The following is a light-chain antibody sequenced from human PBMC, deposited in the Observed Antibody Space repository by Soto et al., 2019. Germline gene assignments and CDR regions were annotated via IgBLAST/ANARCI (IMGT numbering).Light chain of an antibody. CDR1: SSDVGGYNY. Sequence: QSALTQPASVSGSPGQSITISCTGTSSDVGGYNYVSWYQQHPGKAPKLMIYAVTDRPSGVSSRFSGSKSGNTASLTISGLQAEVEADYYCSSYTSSSTLFGTGTKLTVL. CDR3: SSYTSSSTL. V-gene: IGLV2-14*01. J-gene: IGLJ1*01. CDR2: AVT.